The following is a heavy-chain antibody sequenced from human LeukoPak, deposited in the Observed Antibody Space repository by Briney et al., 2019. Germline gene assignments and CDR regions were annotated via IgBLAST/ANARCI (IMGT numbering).Heavy chain of an antibody. J-gene: IGHJ4*02. CDR1: GFTFSSYA. Sequence: PGGSLRVSCAASGFTFSSYAMSWVRQAPGKGLEWLSSISGGGGTTYYADSVKGRFTISRDNSKSTLYLQMNSLRAEDTAVYYCAKISVTTLRPNYFDYWGQGTLVTVSS. V-gene: IGHV3-23*01. D-gene: IGHD4-11*01. CDR3: AKISVTTLRPNYFDY. CDR2: ISGGGGTT.